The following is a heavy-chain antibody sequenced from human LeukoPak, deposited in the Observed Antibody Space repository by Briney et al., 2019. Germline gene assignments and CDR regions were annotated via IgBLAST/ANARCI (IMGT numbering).Heavy chain of an antibody. CDR3: ARDPGQWLVKGGC. CDR2: INPNSGGT. D-gene: IGHD6-19*01. J-gene: IGHJ4*02. CDR1: GYTLTGYY. Sequence: ASVKVSCKASGYTLTGYYMHWVRQAPGQGLEWMGRINPNSGGTNYAQKFQGRVTMTRDTSISTAYMELSRLRSDDTAVYYCARDPGQWLVKGGCWGQGTLVTVSS. V-gene: IGHV1-2*06.